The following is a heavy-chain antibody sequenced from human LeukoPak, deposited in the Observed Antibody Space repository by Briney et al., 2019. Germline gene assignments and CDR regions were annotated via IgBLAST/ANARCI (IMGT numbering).Heavy chain of an antibody. J-gene: IGHJ6*02. V-gene: IGHV4-59*01. CDR3: ARDLDDPYGMDL. Sequence: SETLSLTCTVSGGSISSYYWSWIRQPPGQGLERIGSIYSSGSTYYNPSLKSRVTISVDTSKNQFSLKLISVTAADTAVYYCARDLDDPYGMDLWGQGTTVTVSS. D-gene: IGHD3-16*01. CDR2: IYSSGST. CDR1: GGSISSYY.